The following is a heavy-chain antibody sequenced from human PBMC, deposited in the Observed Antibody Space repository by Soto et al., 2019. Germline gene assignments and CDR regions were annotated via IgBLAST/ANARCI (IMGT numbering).Heavy chain of an antibody. CDR2: IKSKTDGGTI. D-gene: IGHD6-13*01. CDR3: TTIGSSLGA. CDR1: SFTFSNAW. J-gene: IGHJ1*01. Sequence: EVQLVESGGGLVKPGGSLRRSCAASSFTFSNAWMNWVRQAPGRGLEWVGRIKSKTDGGTIDYAAPVKGRFTISRDDSINTLFLQMNSLKTEDTAMYYCTTIGSSLGAWGQGTLVTVSS. V-gene: IGHV3-15*07.